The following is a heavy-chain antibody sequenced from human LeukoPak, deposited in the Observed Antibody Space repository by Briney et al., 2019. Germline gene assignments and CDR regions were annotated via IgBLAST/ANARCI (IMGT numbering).Heavy chain of an antibody. CDR1: GFTISNYA. J-gene: IGHJ5*02. CDR3: ANLGTYYGDFRYNWFDP. CDR2: ISYDGSYK. V-gene: IGHV3-30-3*01. Sequence: QPGGSLRLSCAASGFTISNYAVHWVRQAPGKGLAWVAVISYDGSYKYYADSVKGRFTISRDNSKNTLYLQMNSLRAEDTAVYYCANLGTYYGDFRYNWFDPWGQGTLVTVSS. D-gene: IGHD4-17*01.